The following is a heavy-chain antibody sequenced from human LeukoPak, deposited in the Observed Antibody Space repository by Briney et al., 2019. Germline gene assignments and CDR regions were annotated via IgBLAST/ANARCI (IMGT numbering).Heavy chain of an antibody. V-gene: IGHV3-43*02. CDR1: GFTFDDYA. J-gene: IGHJ6*03. Sequence: GGSLRLSCAASGFTFDDYAMHWVRQAPGKGLEWVSLISGDGGSTYYADSVKGRFTISRDNSKNSLYLQMNSLRTEDTALYYCAKGLGGNYGVGYYYMAVWGKGTTVTVSS. CDR2: ISGDGGST. CDR3: AKGLGGNYGVGYYYMAV. D-gene: IGHD1-26*01.